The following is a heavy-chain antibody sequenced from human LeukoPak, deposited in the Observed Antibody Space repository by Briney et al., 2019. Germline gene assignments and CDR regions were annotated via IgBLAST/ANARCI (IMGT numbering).Heavy chain of an antibody. CDR3: AREALIDSSGYYYYYYGMDV. V-gene: IGHV3-21*01. Sequence: GGSLRLSCAASGFTFSSYSMTWVRQAPGKGLEWVSSISSSSSYIYYADSVKGRFTISRDNAKNSLYLQMNSLRAEDTAVYYCAREALIDSSGYYYYYYGMDVWGQGTTVTVSS. CDR2: ISSSSSYI. CDR1: GFTFSSYS. D-gene: IGHD3-22*01. J-gene: IGHJ6*02.